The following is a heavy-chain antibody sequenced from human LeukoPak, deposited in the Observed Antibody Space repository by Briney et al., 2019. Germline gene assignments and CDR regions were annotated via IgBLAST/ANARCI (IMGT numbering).Heavy chain of an antibody. V-gene: IGHV4-31*03. CDR1: GGSISSGGYY. CDR2: IYYSGST. CDR3: ARKDPAMVSYYYYGMDV. D-gene: IGHD5-18*01. J-gene: IGHJ6*02. Sequence: SQTLSLTCTVSGGSISSGGYYWSWIRQHPGKGLEWIGYIYYSGSTYYNPSPKSRVTISVDTSKNQFSLKLSSVTAADTAVYYCARKDPAMVSYYYYGMDVWGQGTTVTVSS.